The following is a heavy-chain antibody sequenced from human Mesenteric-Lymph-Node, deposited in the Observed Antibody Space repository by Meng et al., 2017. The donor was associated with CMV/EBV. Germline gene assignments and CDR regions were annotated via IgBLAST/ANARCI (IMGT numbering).Heavy chain of an antibody. CDR3: ARSGSYYISYWCFDL. V-gene: IGHV1-69*06. J-gene: IGHJ2*01. Sequence: SGDTFSSYAISWVRQAPGQGLEWMGGIITIFGTANYAQKFQGRVTITADKSTSTAYMELSSLRSEDTAVYYCARSGSYYISYWCFDLWGRGTLVTVSS. D-gene: IGHD3-10*01. CDR1: GDTFSSYA. CDR2: IITIFGTA.